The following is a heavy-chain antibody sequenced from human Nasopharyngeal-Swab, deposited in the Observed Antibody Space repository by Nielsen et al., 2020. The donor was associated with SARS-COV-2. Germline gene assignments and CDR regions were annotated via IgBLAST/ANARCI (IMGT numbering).Heavy chain of an antibody. V-gene: IGHV4-59*01. CDR1: GGSISSYY. Sequence: SETLSLTCTVSGGSISSYYWSWIRQPPGKGLEWIGYIYYSGSTNYNPSPKSRVTISVDTSKNQFSLKLSSVTAADTAVYYCARGRWDYYYYGMDVWGQGTTVTVSS. CDR3: ARGRWDYYYYGMDV. D-gene: IGHD1-26*01. J-gene: IGHJ6*02. CDR2: IYYSGST.